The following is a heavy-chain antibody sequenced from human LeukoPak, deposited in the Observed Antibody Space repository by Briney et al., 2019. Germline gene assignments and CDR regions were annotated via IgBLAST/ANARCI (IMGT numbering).Heavy chain of an antibody. J-gene: IGHJ3*02. Sequence: HPGRSLRLSCAASGFTFSAYPMHWVRQAPGKGLEWVASILYDGSKKFCDDSVKGRFSIYRDNSNYTLYLQMNSLRVEDTAVFYCANFEGSSQAFHIWGQGTLVTVSS. D-gene: IGHD6-13*01. CDR1: GFTFSAYP. CDR2: ILYDGSKK. V-gene: IGHV3-30*02. CDR3: ANFEGSSQAFHI.